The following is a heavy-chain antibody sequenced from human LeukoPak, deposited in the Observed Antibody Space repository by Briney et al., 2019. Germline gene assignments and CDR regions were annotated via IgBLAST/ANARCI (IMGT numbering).Heavy chain of an antibody. CDR1: GGSISSYY. Sequence: SETLSLTCTVSGGSISSYYWSWIRQPAGKGLEWIGRIYTSGSTNYNPSLKSRATMSVDTSKNQFSLKLSSVTAADTAVYYCARVTWELGAFDIWGQGTMVTVSS. V-gene: IGHV4-4*07. J-gene: IGHJ3*02. CDR3: ARVTWELGAFDI. CDR2: IYTSGST. D-gene: IGHD1-26*01.